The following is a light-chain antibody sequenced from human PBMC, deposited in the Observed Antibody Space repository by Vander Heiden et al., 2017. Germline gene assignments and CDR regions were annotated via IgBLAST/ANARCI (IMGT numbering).Light chain of an antibody. CDR3: QSYDSSLSGRYVV. CDR1: SSNIGAGYD. J-gene: IGLJ2*01. V-gene: IGLV1-40*01. CDR2: GNS. Sequence: QSVLTPPPSVSGAPGQRVTISCTGSSSNIGAGYDVHWYQQLPGTAPKLLIYGNSNRPSGVPDRFSGSKSGTSASLAITGLQAEDEADYYCQSYDSSLSGRYVVFGGGTKLTVL.